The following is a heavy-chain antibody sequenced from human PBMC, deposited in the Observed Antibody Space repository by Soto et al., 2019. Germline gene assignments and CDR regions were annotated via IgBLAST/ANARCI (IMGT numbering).Heavy chain of an antibody. J-gene: IGHJ5*02. CDR3: ARENSSSWKVGIDP. Sequence: QVQLQESGPGLVKPSETLSLTCTASGCSISSYYWSWIRQPPGKGLEWIGYIYYSGSTNYNPSLKGRVTISGDTSKNKFSLKLSTVTAADTAVYYCARENSSSWKVGIDPWGQGTLVTVSS. CDR1: GCSISSYY. V-gene: IGHV4-59*01. D-gene: IGHD6-13*01. CDR2: IYYSGST.